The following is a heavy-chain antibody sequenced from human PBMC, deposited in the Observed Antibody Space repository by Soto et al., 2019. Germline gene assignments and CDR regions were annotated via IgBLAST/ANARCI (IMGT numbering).Heavy chain of an antibody. D-gene: IGHD6-13*01. CDR3: AKDLNSSSWLAQLYYYYMDV. CDR1: GFTFSNYG. CDR2: ISYDGSNK. V-gene: IGHV3-30*18. Sequence: GGSLRLSCAASGFTFSNYGMHWVRQAPGKGLEWVAVISYDGSNKFYADSVKGRFTISRDNSKNTLYLQMNSLRAEDTAVYYCAKDLNSSSWLAQLYYYYMDVWGKGTTVTVSS. J-gene: IGHJ6*03.